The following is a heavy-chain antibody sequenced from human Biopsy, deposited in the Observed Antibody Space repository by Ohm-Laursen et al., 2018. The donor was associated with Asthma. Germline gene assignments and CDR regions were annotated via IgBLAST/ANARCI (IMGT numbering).Heavy chain of an antibody. CDR2: IYNGGTS. CDR1: GFTVSRDH. CDR3: ARGDSSGWSHYYFDY. V-gene: IGHV3-53*01. Sequence: GSLRLSCAALGFTVSRDHMFWVRQAPGKGLEWVSVIYNGGTSHTADSVRGRFTISRDFSKNTLHLQMHSLRVEDTAVYYCARGDSSGWSHYYFDYWGQGTLVTVSS. D-gene: IGHD6-19*01. J-gene: IGHJ4*02.